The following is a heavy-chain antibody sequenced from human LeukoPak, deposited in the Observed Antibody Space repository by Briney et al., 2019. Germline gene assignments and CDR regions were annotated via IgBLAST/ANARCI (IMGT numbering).Heavy chain of an antibody. CDR2: INHSGST. J-gene: IGHJ5*02. V-gene: IGHV4-34*01. D-gene: IGHD3-3*01. Sequence: SETLPLTCAVYGGSFSGYYWSWIRQPPGKGLEWIGEINHSGSTNYNPSLKSRVTISVDTSKNQFSLKLSSVTAADTAVYYCARGPLRSGYYRPNWFDPWGQGTLVTVSS. CDR1: GGSFSGYY. CDR3: ARGPLRSGYYRPNWFDP.